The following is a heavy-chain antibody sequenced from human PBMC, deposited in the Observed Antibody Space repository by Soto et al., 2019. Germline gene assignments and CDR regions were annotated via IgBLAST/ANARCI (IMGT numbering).Heavy chain of an antibody. CDR2: IIPIFGTA. CDR1: GGTFSSYA. CDR3: AAEVRGVIISYPRYDY. D-gene: IGHD3-10*01. V-gene: IGHV1-69*13. J-gene: IGHJ4*02. Sequence: ASVKVSCKASGGTFSSYAISWVRQAPGQGLEWMGGIIPIFGTANYAQKFQGRVTITADESTSTAYMELSSLRSEDTAVYYCAAEVRGVIISYPRYDYWGQGTLVTVSS.